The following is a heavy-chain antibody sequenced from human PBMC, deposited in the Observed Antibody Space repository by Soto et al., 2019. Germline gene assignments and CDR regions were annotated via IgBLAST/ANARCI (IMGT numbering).Heavy chain of an antibody. CDR1: GGSFSGYY. D-gene: IGHD6-13*01. CDR2: INHSGST. J-gene: IGHJ6*02. Sequence: KTSETLSLTCAVYGGSFSGYYWSWIRQPPGEGLEWIGEINHSGSTNYNPSLKSRVTISVDTSKNQFSLKLSSVTAAGTAVYYCARCHGRNSYSSSWYYYYYYGMDVWGQGTTVTVSS. V-gene: IGHV4-34*01. CDR3: ARCHGRNSYSSSWYYYYYYGMDV.